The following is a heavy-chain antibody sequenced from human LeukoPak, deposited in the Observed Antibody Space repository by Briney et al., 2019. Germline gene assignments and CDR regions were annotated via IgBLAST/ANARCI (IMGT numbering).Heavy chain of an antibody. CDR3: ARDQPQDIVVVPAAIDYYYYGMDV. J-gene: IGHJ6*02. V-gene: IGHV1-69*13. CDR2: IIPIFGTA. D-gene: IGHD2-2*01. Sequence: ASVKVSCKASGGTFSSYAISWVRQAPGRGLEWMGGIIPIFGTANYAQKFQGRVTITADESTSTAYMELSSLRSEDTAVYYCARDQPQDIVVVPAAIDYYYYGMDVWGQGTTVTVSS. CDR1: GGTFSSYA.